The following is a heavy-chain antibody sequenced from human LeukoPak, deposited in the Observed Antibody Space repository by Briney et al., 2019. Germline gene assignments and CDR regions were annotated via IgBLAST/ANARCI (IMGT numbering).Heavy chain of an antibody. D-gene: IGHD3-10*01. Sequence: ASVKVSCKASGYTFTSYAMNWVRQAPGQGLEWMGWINTNTGNSTYAQGFTGRFVFSLDTSVSTAYLQISSLKAEDTAVYYCAREGGVRGVIISSWFDPWGQGTLVTVSS. V-gene: IGHV7-4-1*02. CDR3: AREGGVRGVIISSWFDP. CDR2: INTNTGNS. J-gene: IGHJ5*02. CDR1: GYTFTSYA.